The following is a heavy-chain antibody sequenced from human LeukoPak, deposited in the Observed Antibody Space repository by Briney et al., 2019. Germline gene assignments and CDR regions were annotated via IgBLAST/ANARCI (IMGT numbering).Heavy chain of an antibody. CDR2: IRSKVYGGAP. CDR1: GFPFGDFT. V-gene: IGHV3-49*03. CDR3: ARGDDSGYYDYFDY. D-gene: IGHD3-22*01. Sequence: PGGSLRLSCSASGFPFGDFTMSWFRHSPGQGLEWVGFIRSKVYGGAPEHAASVAARFIISRDDSTSIAYLQMNSVQAEDTAVYYCARGDDSGYYDYFDYWGQGALVTVSS. J-gene: IGHJ4*02.